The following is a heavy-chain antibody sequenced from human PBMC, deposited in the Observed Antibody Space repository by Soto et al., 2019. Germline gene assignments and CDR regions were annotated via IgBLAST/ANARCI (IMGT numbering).Heavy chain of an antibody. V-gene: IGHV3-33*01. Sequence: QVQLVESGGGVVQPGRSLRLSCAASGFTFSSYGMHWVRQAPGKGLEWVAVIWYDGSNKYYADSVKGRFTISRDNSKNTLYLQMNSLRAEDTAVYYCARDKGLTYYDFWSGFEPQKYYYYGMDVWGQGTTVTVSS. CDR1: GFTFSSYG. CDR3: ARDKGLTYYDFWSGFEPQKYYYYGMDV. D-gene: IGHD3-3*01. J-gene: IGHJ6*02. CDR2: IWYDGSNK.